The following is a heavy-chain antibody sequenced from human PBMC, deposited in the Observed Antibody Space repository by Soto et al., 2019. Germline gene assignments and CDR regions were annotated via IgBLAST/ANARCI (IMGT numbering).Heavy chain of an antibody. V-gene: IGHV3-23*01. CDR1: GFTFSAYA. CDR2: ISGSGGSS. J-gene: IGHJ4*02. CDR3: AKDKGYNYESGSYRSFDY. Sequence: EVQLLESGGCLVQPGGSLSLSCATSGFTFSAYAMSWVRQAPGKGLEWVSAISGSGGSSDYADSVKGRFTISRDNSKNTVYLQMNSLRAEDTAVYFCAKDKGYNYESGSYRSFDYWGQGTLVTVSS. D-gene: IGHD3-10*01.